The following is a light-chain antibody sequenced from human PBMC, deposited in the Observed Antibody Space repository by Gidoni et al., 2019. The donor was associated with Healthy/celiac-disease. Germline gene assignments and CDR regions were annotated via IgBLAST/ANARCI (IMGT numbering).Light chain of an antibody. CDR2: SNN. CDR1: SSTIGSNT. Sequence: QSVLTQPPSASGTPGQRVTISCSGISSTIGSNTVNWYQQLPGTAPKLLIYSNNQRPSGVPDRFSGSKSGTSASLAISGLQSEDEADYYCAAWDDSLNGVFGGGTKLTVL. V-gene: IGLV1-44*01. CDR3: AAWDDSLNGV. J-gene: IGLJ3*02.